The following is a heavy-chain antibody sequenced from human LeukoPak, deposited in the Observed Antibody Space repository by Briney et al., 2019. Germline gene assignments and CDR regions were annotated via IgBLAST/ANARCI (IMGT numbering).Heavy chain of an antibody. J-gene: IGHJ3*02. CDR1: GGTFSSYA. CDR2: IIPIIGTV. D-gene: IGHD3-22*01. CDR3: ARQITMIEEGAFDI. Sequence: SVKVSCKASGGTFSSYAISWVRQAPGQGLEWMGGIIPIIGTVNYAQKFQGRVTITADESTSTAYMELSSLRSEDTAVYYCARQITMIEEGAFDIWGQGTMVTVSS. V-gene: IGHV1-69*13.